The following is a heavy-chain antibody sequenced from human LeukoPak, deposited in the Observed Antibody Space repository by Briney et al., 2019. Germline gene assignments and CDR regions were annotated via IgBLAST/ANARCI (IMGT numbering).Heavy chain of an antibody. V-gene: IGHV3-74*01. CDR2: IISDGSST. CDR3: ARDGSLPNY. CDR1: GFAFSNYW. Sequence: PGGSLRLSCAASGFAFSNYWMHWVRQTPGKGLVWVLRIISDGSSTSYADSVKGRFTISRDNAKNTLYLQMNSLRAEDTAVYYCARDGSLPNYWGQGTLVTVSS. J-gene: IGHJ4*02.